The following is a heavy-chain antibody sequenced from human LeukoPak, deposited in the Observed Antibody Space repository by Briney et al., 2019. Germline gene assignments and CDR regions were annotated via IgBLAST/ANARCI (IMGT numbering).Heavy chain of an antibody. CDR1: GYTLTSYG. V-gene: IGHV1-18*01. CDR3: ARASITMIVVVPDDY. Sequence: ASVKVSCKASGYTLTSYGISWVRQAPGQGLEWMGWISAYNGNTNYAQKLQGRVTMTTDTSTSTAYMELRSLRSDDTAVYYCARASITMIVVVPDDYWGQGTLVTVSS. CDR2: ISAYNGNT. J-gene: IGHJ4*02. D-gene: IGHD3-22*01.